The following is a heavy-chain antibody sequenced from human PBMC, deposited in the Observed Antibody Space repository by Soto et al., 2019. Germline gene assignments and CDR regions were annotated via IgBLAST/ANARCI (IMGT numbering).Heavy chain of an antibody. J-gene: IGHJ6*02. CDR3: ARDHYVYDILTGYGYYYGMDV. D-gene: IGHD3-9*01. CDR1: GGSISSGDYY. CDR2: IYYSGST. V-gene: IGHV4-30-4*01. Sequence: QVQLQESGPGLVNPSQTLSLTCTVSGGSISSGDYYWSWIRQPPGKGLEWIGYIYYSGSTYYNPSLKSRVTISVDTSKNQFSLKLSSVTAADTAVYYCARDHYVYDILTGYGYYYGMDVWGQGTTVTVSS.